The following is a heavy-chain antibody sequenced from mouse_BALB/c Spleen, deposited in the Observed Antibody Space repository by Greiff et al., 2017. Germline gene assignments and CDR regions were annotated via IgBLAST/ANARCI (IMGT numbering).Heavy chain of an antibody. D-gene: IGHD2-3*01. V-gene: IGHV2-9*02. CDR3: AIYDGYYPYYAMDY. Sequence: VKLMESGPGLVAPSQSLSITCTVSGFSLTSYGVHWVRQPPGKGLEWLGVIWAGGSTNYNSALMSRLSISKDNSKSQVFLKMNSLQTDDTAMYYCAIYDGYYPYYAMDYWGQGTSVTVSS. CDR1: GFSLTSYG. J-gene: IGHJ4*01. CDR2: IWAGGST.